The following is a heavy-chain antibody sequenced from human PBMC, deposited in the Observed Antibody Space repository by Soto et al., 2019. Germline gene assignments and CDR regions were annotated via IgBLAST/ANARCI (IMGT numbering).Heavy chain of an antibody. CDR1: GYIFTGCY. J-gene: IGHJ6*02. CDR2: SNPNSGGK. CDR3: ARDPLRCFDWLLDLAYYYGMDV. D-gene: IGHD3-9*01. V-gene: IGHV1-2*02. Sequence: GAPVNVSCQGSGYIFTGCYMHWVRQAPGQGLAWMGWSNPNSGGKNYAQKFQGRVTMTRDTSISTAYMELSRLRSDDTAVYYCARDPLRCFDWLLDLAYYYGMDVWGQGTTVTVSS.